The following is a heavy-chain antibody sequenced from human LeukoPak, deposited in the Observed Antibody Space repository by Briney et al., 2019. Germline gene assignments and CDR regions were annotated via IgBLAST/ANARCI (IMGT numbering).Heavy chain of an antibody. D-gene: IGHD4-17*01. V-gene: IGHV4-34*01. Sequence: SETLSLTCAVYGGSFSGYYWSWIRQPPGKGLEWIGEINHSGSTNYNPSLKSRVTISVDTSKNQFSLKLSSVTAADTAVYYCARFYGDRVSGYWGQGTLVTVSS. J-gene: IGHJ4*02. CDR3: ARFYGDRVSGY. CDR1: GGSFSGYY. CDR2: INHSGST.